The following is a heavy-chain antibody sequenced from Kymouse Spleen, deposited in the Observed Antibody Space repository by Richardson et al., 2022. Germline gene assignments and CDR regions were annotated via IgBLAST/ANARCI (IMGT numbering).Heavy chain of an antibody. J-gene: IGHJ4*02. CDR1: GFTFSNAW. V-gene: IGHV3-15*01. D-gene: IGHD3-3*01. Sequence: EVQLVESGGGLVKPGGSLRLSCAASGFTFSNAWMSWVRQAPGKGLEWVGRIKSKTDGGTTDYAAPVKGRFTISRDDSKNTLYLQMNSLKTEDTAVYYCTNDFWRRSYFDYWGQGTLVTVSS. CDR3: TNDFWRRSYFDY. CDR2: IKSKTDGGTT.